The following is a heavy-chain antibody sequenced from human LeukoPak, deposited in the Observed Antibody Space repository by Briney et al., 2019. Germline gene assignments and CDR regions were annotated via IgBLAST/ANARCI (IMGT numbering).Heavy chain of an antibody. CDR1: GFTFSSYA. CDR2: ISGSGGST. CDR3: AKGSIWDILTGYRFFDY. V-gene: IGHV3-23*01. Sequence: GGSLRLSCAASGFTFSSYAMSWVRQAPGKGLEWVSAISGSGGSTYYADSVKGRFTISRDNSKNTLYLQMSSLRAEDTAVYYCAKGSIWDILTGYRFFDYWGQGTLVTVSS. J-gene: IGHJ4*02. D-gene: IGHD3-9*01.